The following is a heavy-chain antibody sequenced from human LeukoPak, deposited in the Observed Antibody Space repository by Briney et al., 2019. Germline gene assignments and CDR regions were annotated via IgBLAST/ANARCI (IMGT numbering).Heavy chain of an antibody. D-gene: IGHD2-2*01. J-gene: IGHJ4*02. CDR2: FDPEDGET. Sequence: VASVKVSCKVSGYTLTELSMDWVRHAPGKGLGWKGGFDPEDGETIYAQKFQGRVTMTEDTSTDTAYMELSSMKSENTAVYYCATRVACSSTSCYSFDYWGQGTLVTVSS. V-gene: IGHV1-24*01. CDR1: GYTLTELS. CDR3: ATRVACSSTSCYSFDY.